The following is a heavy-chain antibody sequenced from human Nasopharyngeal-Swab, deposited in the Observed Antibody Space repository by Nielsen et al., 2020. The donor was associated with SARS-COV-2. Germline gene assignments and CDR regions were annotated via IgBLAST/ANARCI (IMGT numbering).Heavy chain of an antibody. CDR3: ARDQVDTAMVFFSYYYYYGMDV. Sequence: GGSLRLSCAASGCTFSSYAMHWIRQAPGKGLEWVAVISYDGSNKYYADSVKGRFTISRDNSKNTLYLQMNSLRAEDTAVYYCARDQVDTAMVFFSYYYYYGMDVWGQGTTVTVSS. V-gene: IGHV3-30-3*01. CDR2: ISYDGSNK. CDR1: GCTFSSYA. D-gene: IGHD5-18*01. J-gene: IGHJ6*02.